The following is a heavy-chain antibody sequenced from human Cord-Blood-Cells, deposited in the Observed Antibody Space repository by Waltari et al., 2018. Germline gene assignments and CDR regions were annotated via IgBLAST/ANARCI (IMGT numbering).Heavy chain of an antibody. CDR1: GYTFPGYS. CDR3: ARGPRSKVGATDY. Sequence: QVQLVQSGAQVTKPGASVQVSCTASGYTFPGYSMHWVRQAPGQGLKWMGWINPNSGGTNYAQKFQDRVTMTRDTSISTAYMELSRLRSDDTAVYYCARGPRSKVGATDYWGQGTLVTVSS. J-gene: IGHJ4*02. CDR2: INPNSGGT. V-gene: IGHV1-2*02. D-gene: IGHD1-26*01.